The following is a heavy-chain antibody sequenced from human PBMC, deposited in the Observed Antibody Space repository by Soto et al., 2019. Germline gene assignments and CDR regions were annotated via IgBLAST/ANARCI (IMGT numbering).Heavy chain of an antibody. Sequence: GGSLRIFCAASGFNFSDDYISWILQAPGKGLEWVSYISSSGSTIYYADSVKGRFTISRDNSKNTLYLQMNSLRAEDTAVYYCAKDLGYCSGGSCSYYFDYWGQGTLVTVSS. CDR2: ISSSGSTI. CDR3: AKDLGYCSGGSCSYYFDY. V-gene: IGHV3-11*01. CDR1: GFNFSDDY. J-gene: IGHJ4*02. D-gene: IGHD2-15*01.